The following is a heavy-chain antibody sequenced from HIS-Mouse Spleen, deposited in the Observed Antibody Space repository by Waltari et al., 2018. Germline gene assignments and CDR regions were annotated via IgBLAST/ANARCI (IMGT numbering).Heavy chain of an antibody. J-gene: IGHJ4*02. Sequence: EVQLVESGGGLVKPGGSLRLSCAASGVPLRSSSLTLVRQAPGKGLEWVSSMSSSSSYIYYADSVKGRFTISRDNAKNSLYLQMNSLRAEDTAVYYCASNLGSDSYGRGDYWGQGTLVTVSS. CDR2: MSSSSSYI. CDR3: ASNLGSDSYGRGDY. D-gene: IGHD5-18*01. V-gene: IGHV3-21*01. CDR1: GVPLRSSS.